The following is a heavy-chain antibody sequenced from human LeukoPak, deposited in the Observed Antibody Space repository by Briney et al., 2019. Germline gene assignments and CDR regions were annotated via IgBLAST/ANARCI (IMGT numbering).Heavy chain of an antibody. V-gene: IGHV3-48*03. CDR3: ARDGLGVYYFDY. CDR2: ISSSGSTI. J-gene: IGHJ4*02. CDR1: GFTFSTYE. D-gene: IGHD3-16*01. Sequence: GGSLRLSCAASGFTFSTYEMNWVRQAPGKGLEWVSYISSSGSTIYYADSVRGRFAISRDNAKNSLYLQINSLRAEDTAVYYCARDGLGVYYFDYWGQGILVTVSS.